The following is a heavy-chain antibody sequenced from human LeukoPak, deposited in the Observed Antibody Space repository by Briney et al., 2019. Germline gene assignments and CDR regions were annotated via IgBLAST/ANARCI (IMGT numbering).Heavy chain of an antibody. CDR1: GFTFSSNS. J-gene: IGHJ4*02. V-gene: IGHV3-48*01. CDR3: ARDQEAYYFDY. CDR2: ISRSGTTI. Sequence: PGGSLRLSCAASGFTFSSNSMNWVRQAPGKGLEWVSYISRSGTTIYYADSAKGRFTISRDNAKNSLYLQMNSLRAEDTAVYYCARDQEAYYFDYWGQGTLVTVSS.